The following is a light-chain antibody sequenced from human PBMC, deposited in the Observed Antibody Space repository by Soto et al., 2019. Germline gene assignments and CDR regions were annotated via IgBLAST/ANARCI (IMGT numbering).Light chain of an antibody. CDR2: EVT. CDR1: SSDVGGYDY. Sequence: QSALTQPPSVSGSPGQSIAISCTGTSSDVGGYDYVSWYQQHPDKAPKLMIYEVTKRPSGVSNRFSGSKSGNTASLTISGLQPEDEADYYCSSHTSGSTRVFGSGTKVTV. V-gene: IGLV2-14*01. CDR3: SSHTSGSTRV. J-gene: IGLJ1*01.